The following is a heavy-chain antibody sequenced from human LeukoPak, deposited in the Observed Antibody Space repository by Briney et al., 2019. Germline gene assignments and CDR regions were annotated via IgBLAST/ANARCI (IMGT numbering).Heavy chain of an antibody. V-gene: IGHV3-9*01. J-gene: IGHJ6*03. CDR1: GFPFDEHA. CDR3: ARHSGYEGIHYYYYMDV. CDR2: ISYSSETI. D-gene: IGHD5-12*01. Sequence: PGGSLRLSCAASGFPFDEHAMHWVRQAPGKGLEWVSGISYSSETIGYVDSVKGRFTISRDNVRKSLYLQMNSLRAEDTAVYYCARHSGYEGIHYYYYMDVWGKGTTVTISS.